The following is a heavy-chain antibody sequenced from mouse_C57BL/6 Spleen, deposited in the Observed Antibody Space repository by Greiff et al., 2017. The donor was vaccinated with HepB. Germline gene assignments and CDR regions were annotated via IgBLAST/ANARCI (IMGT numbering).Heavy chain of an antibody. J-gene: IGHJ2*01. CDR1: GYTFTDYN. CDR2: INPNNGGT. Sequence: EVKVVESGPELVKPGASVKMSCKASGYTFTDYNMHWVKQSHGKSLEWIGYINPNNGGTSYNQKFKGKATLTVNKSSSTAYMELRSLTSEDSAVYYCASYYDYFDYWGQGTTLTVSS. D-gene: IGHD2-4*01. V-gene: IGHV1-22*01. CDR3: ASYYDYFDY.